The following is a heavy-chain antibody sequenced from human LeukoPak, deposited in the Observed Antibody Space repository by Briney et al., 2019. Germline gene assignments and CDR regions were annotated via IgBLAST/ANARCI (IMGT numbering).Heavy chain of an antibody. CDR3: QSRFLEWLLDY. J-gene: IGHJ4*02. CDR1: GGSISSNNYY. V-gene: IGHV4-39*01. CDR2: IYYGGYT. Sequence: SETLSLTCTVSGGSISSNNYYWGWFRQPPGKGLEWIGSIYYGGYTYYNPSLKSRVTISVDTSKNQFSLKLSSVTAADTAIYYCQSRFLEWLLDYWGQGTLVTVSS. D-gene: IGHD3-3*01.